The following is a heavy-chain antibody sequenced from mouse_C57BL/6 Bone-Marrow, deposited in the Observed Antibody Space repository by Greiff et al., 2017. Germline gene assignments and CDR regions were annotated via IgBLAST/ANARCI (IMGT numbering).Heavy chain of an antibody. D-gene: IGHD2-4*01. Sequence: VKLMESGAELVRPGTSVKMSCKASGYTFTNYWIGWAKQRPGHGLEWIGDIYPGGGYTNYNEKFKGKATLTADKSSSTAYMQFSSLTSEDSAIYYCARTGDYDPFAYWGQGTLVTVSA. CDR1: GYTFTNYW. CDR3: ARTGDYDPFAY. CDR2: IYPGGGYT. J-gene: IGHJ3*01. V-gene: IGHV1-63*01.